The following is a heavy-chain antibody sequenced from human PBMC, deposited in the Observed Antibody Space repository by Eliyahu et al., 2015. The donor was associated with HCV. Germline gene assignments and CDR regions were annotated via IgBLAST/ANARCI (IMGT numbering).Heavy chain of an antibody. J-gene: IGHJ4*02. Sequence: QVQLQESGPGLVKPSETLSLTCTVSGGSVSSGSYYWSWIRQPPGKGLEWIGYIYYSGSTNYNPSLKSRVTISVDTSKNQFSLKLSSVTAADTAVYYCATESRGVVTANFDYWGQGTLVTVSS. CDR1: GGSVSSGSYY. CDR3: ATESRGVVTANFDY. D-gene: IGHD2-21*02. CDR2: IYYSGST. V-gene: IGHV4-61*01.